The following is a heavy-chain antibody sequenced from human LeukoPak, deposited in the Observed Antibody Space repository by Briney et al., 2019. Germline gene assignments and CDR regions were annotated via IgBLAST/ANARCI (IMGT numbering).Heavy chain of an antibody. V-gene: IGHV3-23*01. CDR1: GFTFSSYA. J-gene: IGHJ4*02. CDR3: AKSGLNRFDY. CDR2: ISGSGGRSRT. D-gene: IGHD2-15*01. Sequence: GGSLRLSCAASGFTFSSYAMSWVRQAPGKGLEWVSNISGSGGRSRTYYADSVKGRFTISRGNSKNTLYLQMNSLRAEDTAVYYCAKSGLNRFDYWGQGTLVTVSS.